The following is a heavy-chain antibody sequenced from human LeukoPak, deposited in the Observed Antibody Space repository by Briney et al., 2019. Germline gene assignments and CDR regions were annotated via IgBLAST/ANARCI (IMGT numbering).Heavy chain of an antibody. CDR3: AKGYGSGSHYYFDY. D-gene: IGHD3-10*01. V-gene: IGHV3-9*01. J-gene: IGHJ4*02. Sequence: GGSLRLSCAASGFTFSSYWMNWVRQAPGKGLEWVSGISWNSGSIGYADSVKGRFTISRDNAKNSLYLQMNSLRAEDTALYYCAKGYGSGSHYYFDYWGQGTLVTVSS. CDR1: GFTFSSYW. CDR2: ISWNSGSI.